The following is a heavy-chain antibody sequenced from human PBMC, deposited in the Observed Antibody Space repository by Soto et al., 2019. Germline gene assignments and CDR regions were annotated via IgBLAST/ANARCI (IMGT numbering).Heavy chain of an antibody. J-gene: IGHJ4*02. V-gene: IGHV4-59*08. CDR1: GGSISSYY. Sequence: QVQLQESGPGLVKPSETLSLTCTVSGGSISSYYWSWIRQPPGKGLEWIGYIYYSGSTNYTPSLKSRVTISVDTSKNQFSLKLSSVTAADTAVYYCARQGMYYDFWSGYSPYDYWGQGTLVTVSS. D-gene: IGHD3-3*01. CDR2: IYYSGST. CDR3: ARQGMYYDFWSGYSPYDY.